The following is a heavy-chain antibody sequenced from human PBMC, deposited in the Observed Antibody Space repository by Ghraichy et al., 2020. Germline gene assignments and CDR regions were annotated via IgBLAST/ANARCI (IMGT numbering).Heavy chain of an antibody. J-gene: IGHJ4*02. V-gene: IGHV1-18*01. CDR2: ISGYNDNT. Sequence: ASVKVSCKASGDRVSSYVISWVRQAPGQGLEWMGWISGYNDNTKYAQKVQGRVTMTTDTSTTTAFMELRSLRSDDTAVYYCARDDVRQQVVPYYFDYWGQGTPVSVSS. CDR1: GDRVSSYV. CDR3: ARDDVRQQVVPYYFDY. D-gene: IGHD3-10*02.